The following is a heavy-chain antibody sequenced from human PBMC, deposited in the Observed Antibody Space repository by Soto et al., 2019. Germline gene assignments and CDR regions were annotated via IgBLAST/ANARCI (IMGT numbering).Heavy chain of an antibody. D-gene: IGHD4-17*01. J-gene: IGHJ6*03. CDR2: ISGSGGST. CDR3: AKVGNNYGDYYYMDV. CDR1: GFTFSSYA. V-gene: IGHV3-23*01. Sequence: TGGSLRLSCAASGFTFSSYAMSWVRQAPGKGLEWVSAISGSGGSTYYADSVKGRFTISRDNSKNTLYLQMNSLRAEDTAVYYCAKVGNNYGDYYYMDVWGKGTTVTVSS.